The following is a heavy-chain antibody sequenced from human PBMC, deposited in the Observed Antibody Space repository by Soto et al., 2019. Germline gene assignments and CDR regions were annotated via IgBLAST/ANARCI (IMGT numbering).Heavy chain of an antibody. CDR2: IWADGSRQ. D-gene: IGHD3-9*01. V-gene: IGHV3-33*08. J-gene: IGHJ4*02. CDR1: GFAFSTYG. Sequence: QVQLVESGGGVIQPGTSLRLSCSASGFAFSTYGMHWVRQAPGKGLEWVAVIWADGSRQFYGDSVKGRFTISRDNSKNTLYLQMNSLRVDDTAVYYCVGGTGYWGLIDYWGQGTLVTVSS. CDR3: VGGTGYWGLIDY.